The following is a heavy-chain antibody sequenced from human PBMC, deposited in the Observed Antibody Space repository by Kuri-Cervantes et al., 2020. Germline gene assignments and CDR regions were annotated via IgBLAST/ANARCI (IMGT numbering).Heavy chain of an antibody. J-gene: IGHJ4*02. D-gene: IGHD6-19*01. CDR1: GGSFSGYY. CDR3: ARWGSGWYYFDY. V-gene: IGHV4-34*01. Sequence: GSLRLSCTVSGGSFSGYYWSWIRQPPGKGLEWIGEINHSGSTNYNPSLKSRVTISVDTSKNQFSLKLSSVTAADTAVYYCARWGSGWYYFDYWGQGTLVTVSS. CDR2: INHSGST.